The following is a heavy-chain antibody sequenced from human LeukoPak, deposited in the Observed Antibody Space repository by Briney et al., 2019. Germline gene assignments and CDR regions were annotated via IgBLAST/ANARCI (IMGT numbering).Heavy chain of an antibody. D-gene: IGHD2-2*01. V-gene: IGHV3-7*01. CDR2: IKQDGSEK. Sequence: PGGSLRLSCAASGFTFSSYWMSWVRQAPGKGLEWVVNIKQDGSEKYYVDSVKGRFTISRDNAKNSLYLQMNSLRAEDTAVYYCARVYGRYCSSTSCYGDYYYYMDVWGKGTTVTVSS. J-gene: IGHJ6*03. CDR1: GFTFSSYW. CDR3: ARVYGRYCSSTSCYGDYYYYMDV.